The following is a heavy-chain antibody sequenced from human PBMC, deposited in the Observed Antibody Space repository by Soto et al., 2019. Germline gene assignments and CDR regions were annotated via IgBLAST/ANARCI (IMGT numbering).Heavy chain of an antibody. J-gene: IGHJ4*02. V-gene: IGHV3-64D*06. CDR1: GFIFSEST. CDR3: VKQEHGLDGVAFDY. D-gene: IGHD2-15*01. Sequence: GGSLRLSCSASGFIFSESTIYWVRQVPGKGLEAISAVSTSGGSTYYADSVKDRFTISRDNSKNTLFLQMGSLRPEDTAIYYCVKQEHGLDGVAFDYWGQATQVTV. CDR2: VSTSGGST.